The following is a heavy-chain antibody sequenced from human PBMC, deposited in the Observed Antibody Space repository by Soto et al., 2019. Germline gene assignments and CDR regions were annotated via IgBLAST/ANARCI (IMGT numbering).Heavy chain of an antibody. V-gene: IGHV3-33*01. Sequence: GGSLRLSCAASGFTFSSYGMHWVRQAPGKGLEWVALIWYDGSNKYYADSVKGRFTISRDNSKNTLYLQMNSLRAEDTAVYYCARGYSSSSGVHDYWGQGTLVTVSS. CDR2: IWYDGSNK. J-gene: IGHJ4*02. CDR1: GFTFSSYG. CDR3: ARGYSSSSGVHDY. D-gene: IGHD6-6*01.